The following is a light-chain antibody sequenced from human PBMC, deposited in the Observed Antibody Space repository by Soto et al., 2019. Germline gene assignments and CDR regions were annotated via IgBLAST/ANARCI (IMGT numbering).Light chain of an antibody. CDR2: DAS. Sequence: DIQMTQSPSSLSASVGDRVSITCRASQSISTWLAWYQQQPGGAPRLLIYDASSLQSGVPPRFSGSGSGTDFTLAISSLQPEDSATYYCLKDINYPWTCGQGTKGDIK. CDR3: LKDINYPWT. V-gene: IGKV1-5*01. J-gene: IGKJ1*01. CDR1: QSISTW.